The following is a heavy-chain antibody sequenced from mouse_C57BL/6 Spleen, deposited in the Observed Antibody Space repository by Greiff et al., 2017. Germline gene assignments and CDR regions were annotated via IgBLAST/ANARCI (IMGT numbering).Heavy chain of an antibody. CDR2: ISSGSSTI. CDR1: RFTFSDYG. CDR3: ARQDYGSSYPWFAY. Sequence: DVMLVESGGGLVKPGGSLKLSCAASRFTFSDYGMHWVRQAPEKGLEWVAYISSGSSTIYYADTVKGRFTISRDNAKNTLFLQMTSLRSEDTAMYYCARQDYGSSYPWFAYWGQGTLVTVSA. J-gene: IGHJ3*01. D-gene: IGHD1-1*01. V-gene: IGHV5-17*01.